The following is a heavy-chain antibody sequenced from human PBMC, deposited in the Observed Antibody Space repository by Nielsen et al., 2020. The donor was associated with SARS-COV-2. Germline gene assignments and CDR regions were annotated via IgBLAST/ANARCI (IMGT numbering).Heavy chain of an antibody. Sequence: LSLTCTVSGGSISSSSYYWGWIRQAPGKGLEWLSYISSGSSFIYYADSVKGRFTISRDNVKNSLYLQMNSLRAEDTAVYHCARDREYSSSPLDYWGQGTLVTVSS. CDR3: ARDREYSSSPLDY. D-gene: IGHD6-6*01. J-gene: IGHJ4*02. CDR2: ISSGSSFI. V-gene: IGHV3-11*06. CDR1: GGSISSSS.